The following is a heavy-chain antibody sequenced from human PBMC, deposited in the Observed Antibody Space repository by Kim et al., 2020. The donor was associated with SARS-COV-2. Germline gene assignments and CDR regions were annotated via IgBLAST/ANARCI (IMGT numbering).Heavy chain of an antibody. CDR2: IKSKTDGGTT. J-gene: IGHJ6*02. CDR3: TTDLGRGSYYDFWSGYYWPYYYGMDV. D-gene: IGHD3-3*01. Sequence: GGSLRLSCAASGFTFSNAWMSWVRQAPGKGLEWVGRIKSKTDGGTTDYAAPVKGRFTISRDDSKNTLYLQMNSLKTEDTAVYYCTTDLGRGSYYDFWSGYYWPYYYGMDVWGQETTVTVSS. V-gene: IGHV3-15*01. CDR1: GFTFSNAW.